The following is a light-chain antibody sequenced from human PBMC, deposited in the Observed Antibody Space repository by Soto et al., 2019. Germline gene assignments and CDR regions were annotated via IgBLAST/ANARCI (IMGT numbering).Light chain of an antibody. CDR2: GAS. Sequence: DIQMTQSPSSLSASVGDRVTITCQASQDINNYLNWYQQKPGKAPKLLIYGASNLETGVPARFSGRGSGTDFTFTISSLQPEDIATYYCQQYDNLPLTFGGGTKVDIK. J-gene: IGKJ4*01. CDR1: QDINNY. V-gene: IGKV1-33*01. CDR3: QQYDNLPLT.